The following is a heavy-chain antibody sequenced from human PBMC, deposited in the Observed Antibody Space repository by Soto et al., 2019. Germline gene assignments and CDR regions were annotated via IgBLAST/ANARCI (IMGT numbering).Heavy chain of an antibody. J-gene: IGHJ4*02. V-gene: IGHV3-30*18. CDR1: GFTFSSYG. CDR3: AKDRSALMVYDTLDY. CDR2: ISYDGSNK. D-gene: IGHD2-8*01. Sequence: QVQLVESGGGVVQPGRSLRLSCAASGFTFSSYGMHWVRQAPGKGLEWVAVISYDGSNKYYADSVKGRFTISRDNSKNTLYLQMNSLRAEDTAVYYCAKDRSALMVYDTLDYWGQGTLVTVSS.